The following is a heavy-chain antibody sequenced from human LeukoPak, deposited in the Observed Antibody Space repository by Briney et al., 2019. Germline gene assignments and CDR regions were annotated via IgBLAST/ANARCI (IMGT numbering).Heavy chain of an antibody. Sequence: AASVKVSCKASGYTFTSYGISWVRQAPGQGLEWMGWISAYNGNTNYAQKLQGRVTMTTDTSTSTAYMELRSLRSDDTAVYYCARELYSYGSLGIDYRGQGTLVTVSS. D-gene: IGHD5-18*01. CDR1: GYTFTSYG. J-gene: IGHJ4*02. CDR3: ARELYSYGSLGIDY. CDR2: ISAYNGNT. V-gene: IGHV1-18*01.